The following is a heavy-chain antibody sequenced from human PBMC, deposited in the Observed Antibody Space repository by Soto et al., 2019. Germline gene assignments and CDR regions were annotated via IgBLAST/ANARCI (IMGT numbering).Heavy chain of an antibody. J-gene: IGHJ6*04. Sequence: EVQLVESGGGLVKPGGSLKLSCSASGFYFIDAWMSWVRQAPGKGLEWVARIKSRGSGGTTDYAAPVKGRFTISRDDSKNFIFRQMDSLKTDDTAVYYFTWTHDIYPGMDDWGKGPPVTVSS. D-gene: IGHD1-1*01. V-gene: IGHV3-15*01. CDR1: GFYFIDAW. CDR3: TWTHDIYPGMDD. CDR2: IKSRGSGGTT.